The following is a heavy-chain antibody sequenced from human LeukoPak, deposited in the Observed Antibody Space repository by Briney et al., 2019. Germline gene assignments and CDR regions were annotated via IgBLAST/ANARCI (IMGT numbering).Heavy chain of an antibody. D-gene: IGHD2-15*01. CDR1: GYSFTDYW. Sequence: GESRKISCKGSGYSFTDYWIGWVRQMPGKGLEWMGIIYPGDSDTRYSPSFQGQVTISADKSISTAYLQWSSLKASDTAMYYCARRGYCSGGRCNSAFDIWGQGTKVTVSS. J-gene: IGHJ3*02. CDR2: IYPGDSDT. CDR3: ARRGYCSGGRCNSAFDI. V-gene: IGHV5-51*01.